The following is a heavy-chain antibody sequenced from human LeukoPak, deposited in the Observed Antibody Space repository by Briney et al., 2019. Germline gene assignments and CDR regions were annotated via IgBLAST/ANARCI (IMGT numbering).Heavy chain of an antibody. CDR1: GFTFSSYE. D-gene: IGHD5-18*01. Sequence: GGSLTLSCAASGFTFSSYEMNWVRQAPGKGLEWGSVIYSGGSTYYADSVKGRFTISRDNSKNTLYLQMNSLRAEDTAVYYCAREMWDSYGYVDYWGQGTLVTVSS. J-gene: IGHJ4*02. CDR3: AREMWDSYGYVDY. CDR2: IYSGGST. V-gene: IGHV3-66*01.